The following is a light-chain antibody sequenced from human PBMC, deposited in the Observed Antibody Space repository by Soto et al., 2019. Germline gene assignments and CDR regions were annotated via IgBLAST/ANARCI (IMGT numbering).Light chain of an antibody. J-gene: IGKJ1*01. CDR1: QDIGNY. V-gene: IGKV1-33*01. CDR2: ETP. CDR3: QHYNSYSEA. Sequence: DIQMTQSPSSLSASVGDRVTITCQASQDIGNYLNWYQQKPGKAPKLLIYETPNMEIGVPSRFSGSGSGTDFSFSISSLQPEDIATYYCQHYNSYSEAFGQGTKVELK.